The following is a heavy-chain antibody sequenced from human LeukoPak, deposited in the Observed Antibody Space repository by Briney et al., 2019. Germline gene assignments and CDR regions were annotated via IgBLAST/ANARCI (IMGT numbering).Heavy chain of an antibody. V-gene: IGHV3-48*02. D-gene: IGHD5-12*01. CDR2: ISSSSSTI. CDR3: AGARVATISVFDY. CDR1: GFTFSAYT. Sequence: GGSLRLSCAASGFTFSAYTMNWVRQAPGKGLEWVSSISSSSSTIYYADSVKGRFTISRDSAKNSLYLQMNSLRDEDTAVYYCAGARVATISVFDYWGQGTLVTVSS. J-gene: IGHJ4*02.